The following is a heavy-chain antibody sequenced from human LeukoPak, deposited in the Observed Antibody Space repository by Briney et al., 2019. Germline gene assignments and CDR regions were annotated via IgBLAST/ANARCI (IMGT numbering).Heavy chain of an antibody. CDR3: ARGVVVPAAPNWFDP. V-gene: IGHV1-8*01. Sequence: GASVKVSCKASGYTFTSYDINWVRQATGQGLEWMGWMNPNSGNTGYAQKFQGRVTMTRNTSISTAYMELSSLRSEDTAVYYCARGVVVPAAPNWFDPWGQGTLVTVSS. J-gene: IGHJ5*02. D-gene: IGHD2-2*01. CDR2: MNPNSGNT. CDR1: GYTFTSYD.